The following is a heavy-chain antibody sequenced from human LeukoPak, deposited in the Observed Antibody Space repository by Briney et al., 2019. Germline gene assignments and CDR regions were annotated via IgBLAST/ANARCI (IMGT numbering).Heavy chain of an antibody. V-gene: IGHV1-69*13. CDR1: GGTFSSYA. J-gene: IGHJ5*02. D-gene: IGHD5-12*01. Sequence: ASVKVSCKASGGTFSSYAISWVRQAPGQGLEWMGGIIPIFGTANYAQKFQGRVTITADESTSTAYMELSSLRSEDTAMYYCARDNIIVATITNWFDPWGQGTLVTVSS. CDR2: IIPIFGTA. CDR3: ARDNIIVATITNWFDP.